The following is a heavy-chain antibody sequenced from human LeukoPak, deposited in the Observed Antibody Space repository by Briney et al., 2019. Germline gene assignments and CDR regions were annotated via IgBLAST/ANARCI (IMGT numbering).Heavy chain of an antibody. Sequence: SETLSLTCTVSGGSVRRGNYYWTWIRQPAGSGLEWIGRIYTSGTTDYNPSLRTRVTISVDASRNQFSLNLSSVTAADTAVYYCAREAVAGFNWFDPWGQGTLVTVSS. CDR2: IYTSGTT. CDR1: GGSVRRGNYY. D-gene: IGHD6-19*01. V-gene: IGHV4-61*02. CDR3: AREAVAGFNWFDP. J-gene: IGHJ5*02.